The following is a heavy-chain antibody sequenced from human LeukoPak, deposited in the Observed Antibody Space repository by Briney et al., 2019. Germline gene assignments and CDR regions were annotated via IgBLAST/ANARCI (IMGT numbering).Heavy chain of an antibody. CDR1: GGSISSSSYY. V-gene: IGHV4-39*01. D-gene: IGHD2-2*01. Sequence: PSETLSLTCTVSGGSISSSSYYWGWIRQPPGKGLEWIGSIYHSGSTYYNPSLKSRVTISVDTSKNQFSLKLSSVTAADTAVYYCARHSPLYCSSTSCQFDYWGQGTLVTVSS. CDR2: IYHSGST. CDR3: ARHSPLYCSSTSCQFDY. J-gene: IGHJ4*02.